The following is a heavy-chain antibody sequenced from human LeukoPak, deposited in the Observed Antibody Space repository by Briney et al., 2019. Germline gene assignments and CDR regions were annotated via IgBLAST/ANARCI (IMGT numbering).Heavy chain of an antibody. CDR1: GFTVSSNY. V-gene: IGHV3-53*01. Sequence: GGSLRPSCAASGFTVSSNYMSWVRQAPGKGLEWVSVIYSGGSTYYADSVKGRFTISRDNSKNTLYLQMNSLRAEDTAVYYCARDGRESYGYYFDYWGQGALVTVSS. J-gene: IGHJ4*02. CDR2: IYSGGST. D-gene: IGHD1-26*01. CDR3: ARDGRESYGYYFDY.